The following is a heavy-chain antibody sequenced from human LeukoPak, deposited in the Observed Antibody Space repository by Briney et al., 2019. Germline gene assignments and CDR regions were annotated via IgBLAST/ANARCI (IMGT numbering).Heavy chain of an antibody. CDR1: GFTFSSYA. CDR3: ARDELLWFGELLHSSSDY. V-gene: IGHV3-23*01. D-gene: IGHD3-10*01. Sequence: GGSLRLSCAASGFTFSSYAMSWVRQAPGKGLEWVSAISGSGGSTYYADSVKGRFTISRDNAKNSLYLQMNSLRAEDTAVYYCARDELLWFGELLHSSSDYWGQGTLVTVSS. J-gene: IGHJ4*02. CDR2: ISGSGGST.